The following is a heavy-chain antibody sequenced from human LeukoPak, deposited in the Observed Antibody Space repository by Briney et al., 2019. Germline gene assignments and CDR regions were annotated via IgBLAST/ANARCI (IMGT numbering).Heavy chain of an antibody. CDR2: ISGDSRYI. CDR1: GFTFSSYW. Sequence: PGGSLRLSCAASGFTFSSYWMNWVRQAPGKGLEWVSAISGDSRYIYYADSVRGRFTISRDNAENSLYLQMNSLRVEDTAVYYCARAPTVLVGYCSSSSCQADYWGQGTLVTVSS. D-gene: IGHD2-2*01. J-gene: IGHJ4*02. V-gene: IGHV3-21*01. CDR3: ARAPTVLVGYCSSSSCQADY.